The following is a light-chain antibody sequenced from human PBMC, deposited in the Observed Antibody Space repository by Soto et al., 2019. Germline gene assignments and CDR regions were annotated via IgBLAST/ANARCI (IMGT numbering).Light chain of an antibody. J-gene: IGKJ1*01. CDR3: KQYGSSGT. V-gene: IGKV3-20*01. Sequence: EIVMTQSPAALSVSPGERATLSCSASQSVGSNLLAWYQQKPGQAPRLLIYGASNRATGIQDRFSGSGSGTEFTLTIRRLEPEDFAVYYCKQYGSSGTCGQGTKVDIK. CDR2: GAS. CDR1: QSVGSNL.